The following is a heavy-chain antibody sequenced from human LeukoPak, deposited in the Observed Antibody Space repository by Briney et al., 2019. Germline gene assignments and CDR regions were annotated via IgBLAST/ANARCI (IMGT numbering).Heavy chain of an antibody. CDR1: RFTVSSNY. CDR3: VRDRMVYQY. J-gene: IGHJ4*02. Sequence: GGSLRLSCAASRFTVSSNYMSWVRQAPRKGLEWVSVIYSGGSTYYADSVKGRFTVSRDNSKNTLYLQMDGLRAEDAAVYYCVRDRMVYQYWGQGTLVTVSS. V-gene: IGHV3-53*01. CDR2: IYSGGST. D-gene: IGHD2-8*01.